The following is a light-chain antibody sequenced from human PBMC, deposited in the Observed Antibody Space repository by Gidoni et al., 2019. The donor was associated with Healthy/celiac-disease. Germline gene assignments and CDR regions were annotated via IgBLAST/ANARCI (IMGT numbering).Light chain of an antibody. CDR2: ASS. J-gene: IGKJ4*01. V-gene: IGKV1-39*01. CDR1: HSISSY. CDR3: QHRYSTLT. Sequence: DIQMTYSPSPLSASVGDRVTITCRASHSISSYLNWYQQKPGKAPKLLIYASSSVQSGVPSRCSGSGCGTDFPLISSSLQPDDFATYYCQHRYSTLTFXGXTKVEIK.